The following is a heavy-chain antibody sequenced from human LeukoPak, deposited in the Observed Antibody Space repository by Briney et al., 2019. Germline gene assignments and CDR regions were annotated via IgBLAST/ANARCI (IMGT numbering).Heavy chain of an antibody. CDR2: INPNSGGT. CDR3: ATGNWGSFDY. V-gene: IGHV1-2*02. D-gene: IGHD7-27*01. CDR1: GYTFTSYG. Sequence: ASVKVSCKASGYTFTSYGISWVRQAPGQGLEWMGWINPNSGGTNYAQKFQGRVTMTRDTSISTAYMELSRLRSDDTAVYYCATGNWGSFDYWGQGTLVTVSS. J-gene: IGHJ4*02.